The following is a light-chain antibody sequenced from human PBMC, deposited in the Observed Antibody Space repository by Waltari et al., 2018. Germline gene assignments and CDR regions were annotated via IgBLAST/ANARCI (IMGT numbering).Light chain of an antibody. V-gene: IGLV1-51*01. Sequence: QSVLTQPPSVSAAPGPKVTISCPGSDPNLGSNYVSCYQQVPGTAPKLLIYQNNKRLSVTPDRFSGSKSGTSATLDITTLQTGDEADYYCAAWDNSLNTGVFGGRTKLTVL. CDR1: DPNLGSNY. J-gene: IGLJ3*02. CDR2: QNN. CDR3: AAWDNSLNTGV.